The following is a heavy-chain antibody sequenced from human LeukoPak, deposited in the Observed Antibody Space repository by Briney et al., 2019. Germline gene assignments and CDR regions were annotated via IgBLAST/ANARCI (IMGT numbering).Heavy chain of an antibody. V-gene: IGHV2-5*01. CDR1: GFSLTTSGVG. J-gene: IGHJ4*02. D-gene: IGHD3-22*01. Sequence: SGPTLVNPTQTLTLTCTFSGFSLTTSGVGVGRIRQPPGKALEWLALIYWNDDKRYSPSLKSRLTITKDTSKNQVVLTMTDMDPVDTATYYCAHYYYDSGGYSLDYWGQGTLVTVSS. CDR2: IYWNDDK. CDR3: AHYYYDSGGYSLDY.